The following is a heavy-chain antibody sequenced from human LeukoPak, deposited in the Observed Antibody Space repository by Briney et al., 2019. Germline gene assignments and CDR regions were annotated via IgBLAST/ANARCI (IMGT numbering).Heavy chain of an antibody. CDR2: IYYSGST. V-gene: IGHV4-39*07. CDR1: GGSISSSSYY. Sequence: PSETLSLTCTVSGGSISSSSYYWGWIRQPPGKGLEWIGSIYYSGSTYYNPSLKSRVTISVDTSKNQFSLKLSSVTAADTAVYYCARGRSRYCSGGSCYSELRGIDYWGQGTLVTVSS. CDR3: ARGRSRYCSGGSCYSELRGIDY. J-gene: IGHJ4*02. D-gene: IGHD2-15*01.